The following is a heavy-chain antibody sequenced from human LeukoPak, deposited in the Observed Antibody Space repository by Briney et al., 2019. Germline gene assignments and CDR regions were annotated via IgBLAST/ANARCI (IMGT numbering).Heavy chain of an antibody. CDR1: GYTFTSYY. V-gene: IGHV1-46*03. Sequence: GASVKVSCKASGYTFTSYYMHWVRQAPGQGLEWMGISNPSGGSTSYAQKFQGRVTMTRDTSMSTVYMELSSLRSEDTAVYYCAREVPASQSYSSSWYDYWGQGTLVTVSS. CDR3: AREVPASQSYSSSWYDY. D-gene: IGHD6-13*01. CDR2: SNPSGGST. J-gene: IGHJ4*02.